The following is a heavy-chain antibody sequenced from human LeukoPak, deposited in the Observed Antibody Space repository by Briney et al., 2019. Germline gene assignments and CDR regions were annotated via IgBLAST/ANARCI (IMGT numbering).Heavy chain of an antibody. CDR2: IYSGGST. D-gene: IGHD3-22*01. V-gene: IGHV3-53*01. Sequence: GGSLRLSCAASGFTVSSNYMSWVRQAPGKGLEWVSVIYSGGSTYYADSVKGRFTISRDNSKNTLYLQMNSLRAEDTAVYYCARGGSGYYDSSGYYWWGQGTLVTVSS. CDR1: GFTVSSNY. J-gene: IGHJ4*02. CDR3: ARGGSGYYDSSGYYW.